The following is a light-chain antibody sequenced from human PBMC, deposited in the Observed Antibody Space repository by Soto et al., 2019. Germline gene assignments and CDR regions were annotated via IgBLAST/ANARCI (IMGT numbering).Light chain of an antibody. Sequence: SPITESPSAVSASDGDRLTITCRARRDISNSLAWYQQTPGNAPKLLLRGASKLAKGVTSRFSGSGSGTDFSFIITSLQREDLATYYCQQYYGLPPLTSAQGARLEI. V-gene: IGKV1-33*01. CDR3: QQYYGLPPLT. J-gene: IGKJ5*01. CDR1: RDISNS. CDR2: GAS.